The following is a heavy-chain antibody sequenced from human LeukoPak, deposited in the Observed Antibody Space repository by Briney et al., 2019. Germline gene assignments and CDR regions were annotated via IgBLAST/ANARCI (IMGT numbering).Heavy chain of an antibody. V-gene: IGHV4-4*07. Sequence: PPETLSLTCTVSGGSISNYYWSWIRQPAGKGLEWIGRIYTSGSTKYNPSLKSRVTMSVDTSKNQFSRKLTSVTAADTAVYYCARVDSSVWYFDYWGQGTLVTVSS. D-gene: IGHD6-19*01. CDR2: IYTSGST. J-gene: IGHJ4*02. CDR3: ARVDSSVWYFDY. CDR1: GGSISNYY.